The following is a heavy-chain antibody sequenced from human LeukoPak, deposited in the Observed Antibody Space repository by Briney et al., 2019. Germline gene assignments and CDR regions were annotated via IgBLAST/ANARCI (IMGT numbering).Heavy chain of an antibody. J-gene: IGHJ6*03. V-gene: IGHV3-21*01. CDR2: ISSSSSYI. CDR3: AREGRKSRGVDIVRKKETGYYYYMDV. Sequence: PGGSLRLSCAASGFTFSSYSMNWVRQAPGKGLGWVSSISSSSSYIYYADSVKGRFSISGDNAKNSLYLQMNSLRAEDTTVDYCAREGRKSRGVDIVRKKETGYYYYMDVWGKGTTVTVSS. CDR1: GFTFSSYS. D-gene: IGHD2-15*01.